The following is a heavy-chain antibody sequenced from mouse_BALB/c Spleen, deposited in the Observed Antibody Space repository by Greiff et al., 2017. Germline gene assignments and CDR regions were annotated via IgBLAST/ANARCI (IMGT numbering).Heavy chain of an antibody. V-gene: IGHV5-12-2*01. Sequence: DVMLVESGGGLVQPGGSLKLSCAASGFTFSSYTMSWVRQTPEKRLEWVAYISNGGGSTYYPETVKGRFTISRDNAKNTLYLQMSSLKSEDTAVYYCARHGEYYYAMDYWGQGTSVTVSS. D-gene: IGHD2-13*01. CDR1: GFTFSSYT. CDR3: ARHGEYYYAMDY. CDR2: ISNGGGST. J-gene: IGHJ4*01.